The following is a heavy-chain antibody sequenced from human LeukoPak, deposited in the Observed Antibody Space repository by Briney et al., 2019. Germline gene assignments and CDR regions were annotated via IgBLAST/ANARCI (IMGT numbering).Heavy chain of an antibody. Sequence: GGSLRLSCAASGFTFSSYAMNWVRQAPGKGLEWVSGISGSGGTTYYAHSVKGRFTISRDNSKSTLYLQMNSLRAEDTAVYYCARDLGYCTNGVCHTRFDYWGQGTLVAVSS. D-gene: IGHD2-8*01. CDR3: ARDLGYCTNGVCHTRFDY. CDR2: ISGSGGTT. CDR1: GFTFSSYA. J-gene: IGHJ4*02. V-gene: IGHV3-23*01.